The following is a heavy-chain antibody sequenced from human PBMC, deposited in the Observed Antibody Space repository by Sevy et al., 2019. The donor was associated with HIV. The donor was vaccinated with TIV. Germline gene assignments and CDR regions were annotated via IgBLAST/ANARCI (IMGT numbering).Heavy chain of an antibody. V-gene: IGHV3-30-3*01. J-gene: IGHJ4*02. D-gene: IGHD1-26*01. CDR3: ARQWALDY. CDR1: GFTFNTSP. Sequence: GGSLRLSCAASGFTFNTSPMVWVRQAPGKGLECVALISYNENDKYYADSVKGRFTISRDNSKNTVYLQMNSLKVEDRAVYYCARQWALDYWGQGTQVTVSS. CDR2: ISYNENDK.